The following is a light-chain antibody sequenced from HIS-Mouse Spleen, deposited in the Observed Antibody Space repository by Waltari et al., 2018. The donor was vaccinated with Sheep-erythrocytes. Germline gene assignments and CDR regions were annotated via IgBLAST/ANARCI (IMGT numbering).Light chain of an antibody. CDR1: QNISSY. J-gene: IGKJ4*01. CDR3: QQSYSTPPT. Sequence: DIQMTQSPSSLSASVGDRVTITCRASQNISSYLNWYQQKPGKAPKLLIYAASSLQSGVPSRFSGSRSGTDFTLTISSLQPEDFATYYCQQSYSTPPTFGGGTKVEIK. V-gene: IGKV1-39*01. CDR2: AAS.